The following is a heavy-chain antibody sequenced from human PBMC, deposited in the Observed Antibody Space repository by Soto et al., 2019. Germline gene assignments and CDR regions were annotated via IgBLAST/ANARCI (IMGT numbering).Heavy chain of an antibody. CDR3: ARGSGYSSSFFGVVVEWFDP. CDR1: GYTFTSYD. CDR2: MNPNSGNT. D-gene: IGHD6-6*01. V-gene: IGHV1-8*01. Sequence: QVQLVQSGAEVKKPGASVKVSCKASGYTFTSYDINWVRQATGQGLEWMGWMNPNSGNTGYAQKFQGRVTMTRDNSISTAYMELSSLRSEDTAVYYCARGSGYSSSFFGVVVEWFDPWGQGTLVTVSS. J-gene: IGHJ5*02.